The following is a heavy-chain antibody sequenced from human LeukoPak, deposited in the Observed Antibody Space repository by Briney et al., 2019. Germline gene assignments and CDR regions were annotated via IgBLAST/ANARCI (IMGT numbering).Heavy chain of an antibody. V-gene: IGHV3-30*02. CDR2: IRFDGSNK. CDR3: AKDQSVVVTAIDY. CDR1: GFTFSSYG. D-gene: IGHD2-21*02. Sequence: GGSLRLSCAASGFTFSSYGMSWVRQAPGKGLEWVSFIRFDGSNKYYADSVKGRFTISRDNSKNTLYLQMNSLRAEDTAVYYCAKDQSVVVTAIDYWGQGTLVTVSS. J-gene: IGHJ4*02.